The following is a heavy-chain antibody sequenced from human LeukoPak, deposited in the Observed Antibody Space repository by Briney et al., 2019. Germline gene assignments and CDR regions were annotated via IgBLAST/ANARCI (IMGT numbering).Heavy chain of an antibody. CDR3: ARDRLGEVWFGDLRYYFDY. Sequence: AGGTLRLSCAASGFTFSSYGMSWVRQAPGKGLEWVSAIETGGASTYYADSVKGRFTISRDNAKNSLYLQMNSLRAEDTALYYCARDRLGEVWFGDLRYYFDYWGQGTLVTVSS. J-gene: IGHJ4*02. CDR1: GFTFSSYG. D-gene: IGHD3-10*01. V-gene: IGHV3-21*04. CDR2: IETGGAST.